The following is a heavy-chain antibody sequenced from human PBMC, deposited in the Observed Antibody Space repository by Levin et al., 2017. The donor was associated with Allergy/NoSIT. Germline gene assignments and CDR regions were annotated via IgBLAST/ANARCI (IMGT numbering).Heavy chain of an antibody. CDR2: IKSTTDGGTI. CDR1: GFSFSNAW. CDR3: STYSSSWYYFDY. J-gene: IGHJ4*02. V-gene: IGHV3-15*01. Sequence: PGGSLRLSCAASGFSFSNAWMSWARQAPGKGLEWVGRIKSTTDGGTIEYAAPVKGRFTISRDDSKNTLYLQMNSLKIEDTAVYYCSTYSSSWYYFDYWGQGTLVTVSS. D-gene: IGHD6-13*01.